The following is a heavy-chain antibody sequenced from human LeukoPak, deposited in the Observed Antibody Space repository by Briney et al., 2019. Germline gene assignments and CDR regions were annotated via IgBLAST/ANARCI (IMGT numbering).Heavy chain of an antibody. CDR3: GSGRSPILPDY. J-gene: IGHJ4*02. Sequence: GGSLRLSCAASGLTFSSYAMSWVRQAPGKGLEWVSAISGSGGSTYYADSVKGRFTISRDNSKNTLYLQMNSLRAEDTAVYYCGSGRSPILPDYWGQGTLVTVSS. CDR2: ISGSGGST. V-gene: IGHV3-23*01. CDR1: GLTFSSYA. D-gene: IGHD1-26*01.